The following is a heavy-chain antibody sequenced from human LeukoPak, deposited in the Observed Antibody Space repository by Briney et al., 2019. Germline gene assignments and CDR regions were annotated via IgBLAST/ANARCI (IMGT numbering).Heavy chain of an antibody. D-gene: IGHD6-13*01. J-gene: IGHJ6*03. CDR2: INPSGGST. CDR3: ARDGTAAAVGWNYYYYYMDV. Sequence: ASVKVSCKASGYTFTGYYMHWVRQAPGQGLEWMGIINPSGGSTSYAQKFQGRVTMTRDMSTSTVYMELSSLRSEDTAVYYCARDGTAAAVGWNYYYYYMDVWGKGTTVTVSS. CDR1: GYTFTGYY. V-gene: IGHV1-46*01.